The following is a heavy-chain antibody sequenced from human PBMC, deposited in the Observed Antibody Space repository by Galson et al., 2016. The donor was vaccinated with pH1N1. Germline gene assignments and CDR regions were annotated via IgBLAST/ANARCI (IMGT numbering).Heavy chain of an antibody. D-gene: IGHD3-10*01. CDR1: GGSISSSIYY. Sequence: TLSLTCTVSGGSISSSIYYWNWIRQPAGKGLEWIGRMYTSGTTTYNPSLESRVSISVDTSKNQFSLRPRSVTAADTAVYFCARDRVALTGIFDYWGQGALVTVSS. J-gene: IGHJ4*02. V-gene: IGHV4-61*02. CDR2: MYTSGTT. CDR3: ARDRVALTGIFDY.